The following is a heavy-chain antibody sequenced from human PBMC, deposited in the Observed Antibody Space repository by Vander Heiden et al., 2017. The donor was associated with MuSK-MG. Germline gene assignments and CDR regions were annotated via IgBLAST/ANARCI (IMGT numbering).Heavy chain of an antibody. Sequence: QVQLVESGGGVVQPGRSLRLSCAASGFTFSSYGMHWVRQAPGKGLEWVAVISYDGSNKYYADSVKGRFTISRDNFKNTLYLQMNSLRAEDTAVYYCAKDSPKPDWYFDLWGRGTLVTVSS. J-gene: IGHJ2*01. CDR1: GFTFSSYG. CDR2: ISYDGSNK. CDR3: AKDSPKPDWYFDL. V-gene: IGHV3-30*18.